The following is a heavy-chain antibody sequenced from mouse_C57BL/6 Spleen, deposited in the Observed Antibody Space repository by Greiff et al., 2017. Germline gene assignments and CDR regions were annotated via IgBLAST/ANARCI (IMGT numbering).Heavy chain of an antibody. Sequence: VQLQQPGAELVKPGASVKLSCKASGYTFTSYWMHWVKQRPGRGLEWIGRIDPTGGCTKYNEKFKSKATLTVDKSSSTAYMQLSSLTSEDSAVYYGARSGETVTLDYYAMDYWGQGASVTVAS. V-gene: IGHV1-72*01. CDR1: GYTFTSYW. J-gene: IGHJ4*01. D-gene: IGHD4-1*01. CDR2: IDPTGGCT. CDR3: ARSGETVTLDYYAMDY.